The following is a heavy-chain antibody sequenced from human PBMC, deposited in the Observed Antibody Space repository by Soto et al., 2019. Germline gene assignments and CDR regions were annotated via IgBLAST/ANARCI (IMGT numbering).Heavy chain of an antibody. Sequence: EVQLLESGGGLVQPGGSLRLSCEASGFTFSSYAMSWVRQAPGKGLEWVSAISGSGGSTYYADSVKGRFTISRDNSKNTLYLPMNSLRAEDTAVYSCAKISGYSYGCDYWGQGTLVTVSS. CDR2: ISGSGGST. J-gene: IGHJ4*02. CDR3: AKISGYSYGCDY. CDR1: GFTFSSYA. V-gene: IGHV3-23*01. D-gene: IGHD5-18*01.